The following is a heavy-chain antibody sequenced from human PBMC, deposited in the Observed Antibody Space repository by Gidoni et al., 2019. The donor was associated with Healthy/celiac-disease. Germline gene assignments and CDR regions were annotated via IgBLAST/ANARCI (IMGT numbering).Heavy chain of an antibody. J-gene: IGHJ6*02. D-gene: IGHD6-13*01. Sequence: EVQLLESGGGLVQPGGSLRLSCAASGFTFSSYAMSWVRQAPGKGLEWVSAISGSGGSTYYADSVKGRFTISRDNSKNTLYLQMNSLRAEDTAVYYCAKDGGIAAAGYYYGMDVWGQGTTVTVSS. CDR1: GFTFSSYA. CDR2: ISGSGGST. CDR3: AKDGGIAAAGYYYGMDV. V-gene: IGHV3-23*01.